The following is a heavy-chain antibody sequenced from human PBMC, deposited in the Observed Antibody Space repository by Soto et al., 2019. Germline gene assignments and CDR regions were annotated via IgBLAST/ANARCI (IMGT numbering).Heavy chain of an antibody. V-gene: IGHV4-34*01. Sequence: PSETLSLTCAVYGGSFSGYYWSWIRQPPGKGLEWIGEINHSGSTNYSPSLKSRVTISVDTSKNQFSLKLSSVTAADTAVYYCARTGYDFWSGYYLYYYYGMDVWGQGTTVTVSS. J-gene: IGHJ6*02. D-gene: IGHD3-3*01. CDR3: ARTGYDFWSGYYLYYYYGMDV. CDR2: INHSGST. CDR1: GGSFSGYY.